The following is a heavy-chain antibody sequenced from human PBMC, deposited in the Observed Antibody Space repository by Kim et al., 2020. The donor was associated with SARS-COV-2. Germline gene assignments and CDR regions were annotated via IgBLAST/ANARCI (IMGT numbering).Heavy chain of an antibody. D-gene: IGHD2-2*01. V-gene: IGHV4-59*01. CDR1: GGSISSYY. J-gene: IGHJ5*02. CDR3: ARGCSSTSCYLWFDP. Sequence: SETLSLTCTVSGGSISSYYWSWIRQPPGKGLEWIGYIYYSGSTNYNPSLKSRVTISVDTSKNQFSLKLSSVTAADTAVYYCARGCSSTSCYLWFDPWGQGTLVTVSS. CDR2: IYYSGST.